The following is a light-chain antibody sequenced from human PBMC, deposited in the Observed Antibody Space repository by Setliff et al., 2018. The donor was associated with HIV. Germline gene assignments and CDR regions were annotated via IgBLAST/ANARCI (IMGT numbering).Light chain of an antibody. CDR1: TSDIDGYDY. V-gene: IGLV2-14*03. J-gene: IGLJ1*01. Sequence: QSALTQPASVSGSPGQSITISCTGVTSDIDGYDYITWYQQYPGKAPKLVIFEVSNRPSGVPDRFSGSKSGNTASLTISGLQSDDEADYYCNSYSRTTDYVFGTGTKGTVL. CDR2: EVS. CDR3: NSYSRTTDYV.